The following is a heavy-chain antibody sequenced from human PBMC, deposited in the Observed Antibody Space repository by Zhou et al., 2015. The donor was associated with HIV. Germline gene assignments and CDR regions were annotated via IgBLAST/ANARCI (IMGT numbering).Heavy chain of an antibody. CDR2: IIPIFGTA. V-gene: IGHV1-69*01. Sequence: QVQLVQSGAEVKKPGSSVKVSCKASGGTFSSYAISWVRQAPGQGLEWMGGIIPIFGTANYAQKFQGRVTITADESTSTAYMELSSLRSEDTAVYYCARSGIRGPIAAADKSNYFDYWGQGTLVTVSA. CDR1: GGTFSSYA. D-gene: IGHD6-13*01. J-gene: IGHJ4*02. CDR3: ARSGIRGPIAAADKSNYFDY.